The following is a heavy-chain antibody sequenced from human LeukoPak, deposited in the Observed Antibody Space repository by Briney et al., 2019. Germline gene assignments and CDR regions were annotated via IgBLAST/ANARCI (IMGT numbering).Heavy chain of an antibody. CDR1: GYTLTELS. V-gene: IGHV1-18*01. Sequence: GASVKVSCKVSGYTLTELSMHWVRQAPGQGLEWMGWISAYNGNTNYAQKLQGRVTMTTDTSTSTAYMELRSLRSDDTAVYYCARVPSLYRQIVVVTDELSGAFDIWGQGTMVTVSS. D-gene: IGHD2-21*02. J-gene: IGHJ3*02. CDR3: ARVPSLYRQIVVVTDELSGAFDI. CDR2: ISAYNGNT.